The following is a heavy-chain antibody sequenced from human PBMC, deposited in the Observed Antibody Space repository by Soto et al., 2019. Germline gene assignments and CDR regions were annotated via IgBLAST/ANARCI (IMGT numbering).Heavy chain of an antibody. J-gene: IGHJ5*02. V-gene: IGHV3-23*01. CDR2: ISGSGGST. CDR3: AKDVGTVVSAANWFDP. D-gene: IGHD2-15*01. Sequence: EVQLLESGGGLVQPGGSLRLSCAASGFTFSSYAMSWVRQAPGKGLEWVSAISGSGGSTYYADSVKGRFTISRDNSKNTLYLQMNSLRAEDTAVYYCAKDVGTVVSAANWFDPWGQGTLVTVSS. CDR1: GFTFSSYA.